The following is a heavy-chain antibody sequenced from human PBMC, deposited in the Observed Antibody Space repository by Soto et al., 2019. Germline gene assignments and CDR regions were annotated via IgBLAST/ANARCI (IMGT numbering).Heavy chain of an antibody. Sequence: ASVKVSCKASGGTFSSYTISWVRQAPGQGLEWMGRIIPILGIANYAQKFQGRVTITADKSTSTAYMELSSLRSEDTAVYYCARGALAVFGVVINNWFDPWGQGTLVTVSS. CDR2: IIPILGIA. CDR1: GGTFSSYT. CDR3: ARGALAVFGVVINNWFDP. J-gene: IGHJ5*02. D-gene: IGHD3-3*01. V-gene: IGHV1-69*02.